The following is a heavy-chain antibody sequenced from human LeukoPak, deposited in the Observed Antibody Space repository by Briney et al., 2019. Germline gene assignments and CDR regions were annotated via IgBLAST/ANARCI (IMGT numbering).Heavy chain of an antibody. CDR2: ISAYNGNT. CDR3: AREGYDILTGYQLDY. D-gene: IGHD3-9*01. CDR1: GYTFTSYG. J-gene: IGHJ4*02. Sequence: GASVKVSCKASGYTFTSYGISWVRQAPGQGLEWMGWISAYNGNTNYAQKLQGRVTTTTDTSTSTAYMELRSLRSDDTAVYYCAREGYDILTGYQLDYWGQGTLVTVSS. V-gene: IGHV1-18*01.